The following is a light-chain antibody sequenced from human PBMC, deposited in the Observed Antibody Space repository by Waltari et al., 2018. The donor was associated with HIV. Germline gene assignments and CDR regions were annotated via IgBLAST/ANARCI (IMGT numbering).Light chain of an antibody. J-gene: IGLJ3*02. CDR1: SSDVGGYHY. CDR3: CSYAGRYSWV. Sequence: QSALTQPRSVSGSPGQSVTIPCPGTSSDVGGYHYVSWYPQHPVKAPKLMIYDVSERPSGVPDRFSGSKSDKTASLTISGLQADDEADYYCCSYAGRYSWVFGGGTKLTVL. CDR2: DVS. V-gene: IGLV2-11*01.